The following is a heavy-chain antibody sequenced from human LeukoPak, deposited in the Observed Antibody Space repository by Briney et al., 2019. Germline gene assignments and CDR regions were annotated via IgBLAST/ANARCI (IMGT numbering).Heavy chain of an antibody. CDR1: GGSISSYY. J-gene: IGHJ2*01. CDR2: IYYSGST. V-gene: IGHV4-59*01. Sequence: SETLSLTCTASGGSISSYYWSWIRQPPGKGLEWIGYIYYSGSTNYNPSLKSRVTISVDTSKNQFSLKLSSVTAADTAVYYCARDHVVAAAGKSHWYFDLWGRGTLVTVSS. D-gene: IGHD6-13*01. CDR3: ARDHVVAAAGKSHWYFDL.